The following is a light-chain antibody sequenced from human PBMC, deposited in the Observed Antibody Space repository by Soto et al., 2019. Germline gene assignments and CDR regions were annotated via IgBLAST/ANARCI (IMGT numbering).Light chain of an antibody. CDR3: QKYNSAPLT. CDR2: AAP. J-gene: IGKJ4*01. V-gene: IGKV1-27*01. CDR1: QDISNY. Sequence: DIQMTQSPSSLSASVGDRVTITCRAGQDISNYLAWYQQKAGKLPKLLIHAAPTLQSGVPSRFSGSGSGTDFTLTITSLQPEDVATYYCQKYNSAPLTFGGGTKVDIK.